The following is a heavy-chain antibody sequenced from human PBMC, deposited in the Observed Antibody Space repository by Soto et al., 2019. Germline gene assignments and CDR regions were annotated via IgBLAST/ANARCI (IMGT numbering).Heavy chain of an antibody. V-gene: IGHV3-23*01. CDR2: ISGSGGST. CDR1: GFTFSSYA. Sequence: GALILSCAASGFTFSSYAMSWVRQAPGKGLEWVSAISGSGGSTYYADSVKGRFTISRDNSKKTLYLQMNSLRAEDTAVYYCATAVAGTFDYWGQGTLVTVYS. J-gene: IGHJ4*02. CDR3: ATAVAGTFDY. D-gene: IGHD6-19*01.